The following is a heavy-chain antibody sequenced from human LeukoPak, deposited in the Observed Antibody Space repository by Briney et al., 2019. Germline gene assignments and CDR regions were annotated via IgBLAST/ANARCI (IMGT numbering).Heavy chain of an antibody. Sequence: GGSLRLSCAASGFTFSSYWMSWVRQAPGKGLEWVANIKQDGSEKYYVDSVKGRFTISRDNAKNSLYLQINSLRAEDTAVYYCARAVVAYYYDSSGPLYYFDYWGQGTLVTVSS. CDR2: IKQDGSEK. J-gene: IGHJ4*02. CDR1: GFTFSSYW. V-gene: IGHV3-7*01. D-gene: IGHD3-22*01. CDR3: ARAVVAYYYDSSGPLYYFDY.